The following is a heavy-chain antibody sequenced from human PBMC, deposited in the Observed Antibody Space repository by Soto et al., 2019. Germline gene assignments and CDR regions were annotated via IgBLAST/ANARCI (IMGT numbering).Heavy chain of an antibody. CDR1: GGTFSSYA. Sequence: QVQLVQSGAEVKKPGSSVKVSCKASGGTFSSYAISWVRQAPGQGLEWMGGIIPIFGTANYAQKFQGRVTIPADESTSTAYMELRSLRSEDTAVYYCASSEQWKAKARGAPKPQGAFDIWGQGTMVTVSS. CDR2: IIPIFGTA. J-gene: IGHJ3*02. V-gene: IGHV1-69*01. CDR3: ASSEQWKAKARGAPKPQGAFDI. D-gene: IGHD6-19*01.